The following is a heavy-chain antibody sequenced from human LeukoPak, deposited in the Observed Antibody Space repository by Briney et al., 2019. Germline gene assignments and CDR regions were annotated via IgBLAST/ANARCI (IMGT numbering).Heavy chain of an antibody. J-gene: IGHJ4*02. CDR3: ARVTYNGYQHFDY. Sequence: SETLSLTCIVSGGSISTNTYYWGWLRLPPGNGLEWIGEIHHRGTTYYNPSLRSRVTISVDTSKNQFSLRLTSVTAADTAVYYCARVTYNGYQHFDYWGQGNLVTVS. CDR2: IHHRGTT. V-gene: IGHV4-39*07. D-gene: IGHD3-10*01. CDR1: GGSISTNTYY.